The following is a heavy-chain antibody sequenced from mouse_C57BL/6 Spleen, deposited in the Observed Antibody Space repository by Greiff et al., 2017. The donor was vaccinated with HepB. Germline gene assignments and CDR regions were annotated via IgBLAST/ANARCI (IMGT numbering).Heavy chain of an antibody. D-gene: IGHD2-4*01. CDR2: IYPGDGDT. J-gene: IGHJ4*01. V-gene: IGHV1-82*01. CDR3: ARLGYDYDVGAKDY. Sequence: QVQLQQSGPELVKPGASVKISCKASGYAFSSSWMNWVKQRPGQGLEWIGRIYPGDGDTNYNGKFKGKATLTADKSSSTAYMQLSSLTSEDSAVYFCARLGYDYDVGAKDYWGQGTSVTVSS. CDR1: GYAFSSSW.